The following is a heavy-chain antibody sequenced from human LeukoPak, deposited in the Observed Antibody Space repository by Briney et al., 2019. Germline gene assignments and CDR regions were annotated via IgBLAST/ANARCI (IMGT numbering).Heavy chain of an antibody. V-gene: IGHV1-46*01. CDR3: AREGYDILTGYYDAVLDY. J-gene: IGHJ4*02. D-gene: IGHD3-9*01. CDR1: GYTFTSYY. Sequence: ASVKVSCKASGYTFTSYYMHWVRQAPGQGLELMGIINPSGGSTSYAQKFQGRVTMTRDTSTSTVYMELSSLRSEDTAVYYCAREGYDILTGYYDAVLDYWGQGTLVTVSS. CDR2: INPSGGST.